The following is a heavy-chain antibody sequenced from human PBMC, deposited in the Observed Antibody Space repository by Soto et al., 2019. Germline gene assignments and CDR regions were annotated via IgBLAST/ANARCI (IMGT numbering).Heavy chain of an antibody. CDR1: GGTFSSYT. D-gene: IGHD3-10*01. CDR2: IIPILGIA. J-gene: IGHJ5*02. V-gene: IGHV1-69*02. CDR3: ARVYGSGSYYKTVDWFDP. Sequence: SVKVSCTASGGTFSSYTISWVRQAPGQGLEWMGRIIPILGIANYAQKFQGRVTITADKSTSTAYMELSSLRSEDTAVYYCARVYGSGSYYKTVDWFDPWGQGTLVTVSS.